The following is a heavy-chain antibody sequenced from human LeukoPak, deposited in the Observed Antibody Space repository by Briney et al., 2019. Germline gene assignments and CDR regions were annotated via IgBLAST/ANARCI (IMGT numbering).Heavy chain of an antibody. J-gene: IGHJ4*02. Sequence: GGSLRLSCAASGFMFSSYAMNWVRQAPGKGLEWVSYISSSSSTIYYADSVKGRFTISRDNAKNSLYLQMNSLRAEDTAVYYCARAGYDILTGYYRPGFDYWGQGTLVTVSS. V-gene: IGHV3-48*04. CDR1: GFMFSSYA. CDR3: ARAGYDILTGYYRPGFDY. D-gene: IGHD3-9*01. CDR2: ISSSSSTI.